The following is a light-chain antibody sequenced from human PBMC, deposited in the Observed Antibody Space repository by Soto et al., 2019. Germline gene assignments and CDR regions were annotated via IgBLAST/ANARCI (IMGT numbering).Light chain of an antibody. CDR2: GAS. CDR3: QQSNTWPYT. Sequence: EIVMTHSPATLSVSPGERATLSCRASQSVRDNLAWYQQKPGQAPRLLIYGASTRATGIPARFSGSGSGTAFTLTINSLQSEDFALYFCQQSNTWPYTFGQGTKLEIK. V-gene: IGKV3-15*01. CDR1: QSVRDN. J-gene: IGKJ2*01.